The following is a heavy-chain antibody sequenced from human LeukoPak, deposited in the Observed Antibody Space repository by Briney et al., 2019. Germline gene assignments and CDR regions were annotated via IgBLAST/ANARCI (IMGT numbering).Heavy chain of an antibody. D-gene: IGHD5-18*01. CDR1: GGSISSYY. V-gene: IGHV4-59*08. CDR2: IYYSGRT. Sequence: SGTLSLTCTVSGGSISSYYWSWIRQSPGKGLEWIGYIYYSGRTNYNPSLKSRVSISIDTSKRQFSMRLGSVTAADTAVYYCARYLWKQLWLGFDYWGQGALVTVSS. J-gene: IGHJ4*02. CDR3: ARYLWKQLWLGFDY.